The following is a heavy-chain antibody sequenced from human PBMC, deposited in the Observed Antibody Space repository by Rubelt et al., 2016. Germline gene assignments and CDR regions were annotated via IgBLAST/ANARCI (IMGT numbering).Heavy chain of an antibody. Sequence: LKSRVTISVDTSNNQFSLKLSSVTAADTAVYYCARHEVVVIAICSNNWFDPWGQGTLVTVSS. V-gene: IGHV4-39*01. CDR3: ARHEVVVIAICSNNWFDP. D-gene: IGHD2-21*01. J-gene: IGHJ5*02.